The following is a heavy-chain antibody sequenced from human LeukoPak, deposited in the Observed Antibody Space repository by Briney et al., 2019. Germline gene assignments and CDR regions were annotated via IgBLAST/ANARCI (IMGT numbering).Heavy chain of an antibody. CDR1: GGSISSGSYY. CDR2: VYTSGST. J-gene: IGHJ5*02. D-gene: IGHD3-22*01. Sequence: PSQTLSLTCTVSGGSISSGSYYWSWIRQPAGKGLEWIVRVYTSGSTNYNPSLKCRVAISVDTSKNQFSLRLSSVTAADTAVYHCARVGPPDYYDSSGYRTAWGQGTLVTVSS. V-gene: IGHV4-61*02. CDR3: ARVGPPDYYDSSGYRTA.